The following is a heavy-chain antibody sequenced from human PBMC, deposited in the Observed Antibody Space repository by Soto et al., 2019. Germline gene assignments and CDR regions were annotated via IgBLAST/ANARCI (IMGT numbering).Heavy chain of an antibody. D-gene: IGHD6-6*01. CDR1: GFTFSSYW. J-gene: IGHJ4*02. Sequence: SGGSLRLSCAASGFTFSSYWMHWVRQAPGKGLVWVSRINSDGSSTSYADSVKGRFTISRDNAKNTLYLQMNSLRAEDTAVYYCARDLVAARPGVFFGYWGQGTLVTVSS. V-gene: IGHV3-74*01. CDR2: INSDGSST. CDR3: ARDLVAARPGVFFGY.